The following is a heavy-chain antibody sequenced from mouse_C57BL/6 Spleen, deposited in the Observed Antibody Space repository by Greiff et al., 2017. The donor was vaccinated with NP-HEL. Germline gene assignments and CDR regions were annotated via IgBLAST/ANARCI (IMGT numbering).Heavy chain of an antibody. CDR1: GYTFTGYW. Sequence: QVQLQQSGAELMKPGASVKLSCKATGYTFTGYWIEWVKQRPGHGLEWIGEILPGSGSTNYTEQFTGKATFTADTSSNTTYMQLSSLTTEDSAIYSCARGTGLDYWGQGTTLTVSS. CDR3: ARGTGLDY. J-gene: IGHJ2*01. CDR2: ILPGSGST. V-gene: IGHV1-9*01. D-gene: IGHD3-3*01.